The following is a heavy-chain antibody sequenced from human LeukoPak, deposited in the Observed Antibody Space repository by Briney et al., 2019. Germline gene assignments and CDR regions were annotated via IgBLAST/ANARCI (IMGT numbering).Heavy chain of an antibody. D-gene: IGHD3-22*01. CDR3: AKRGAYDNRYFDY. V-gene: IGHV3-23*01. CDR2: ITTSGDNT. J-gene: IGHJ4*02. Sequence: AGSLRFSCAASGFTFSSYAMSWVRQAPGKGLEWVSSITTSGDNTYYADSVKRRFTLSKDNSKNTLCLQMNSLRAEDTVVYYCAKRGAYDNRYFDYWGQGTLVTVSS. CDR1: GFTFSSYA.